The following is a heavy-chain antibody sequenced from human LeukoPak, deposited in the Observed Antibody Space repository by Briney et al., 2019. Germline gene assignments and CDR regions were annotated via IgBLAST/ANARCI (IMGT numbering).Heavy chain of an antibody. CDR3: AKPNYYDSSGLGY. Sequence: GGSLRLSCAASGFTFSSYAMSWVRQAPGNGLEWVSAISGSGGSTYYADSVKGRFTISRDNSKNTLYLQMNSLRAEDTAVYYCAKPNYYDSSGLGYWGQGTLVTVSS. D-gene: IGHD3-22*01. CDR2: ISGSGGST. J-gene: IGHJ4*02. V-gene: IGHV3-23*01. CDR1: GFTFSSYA.